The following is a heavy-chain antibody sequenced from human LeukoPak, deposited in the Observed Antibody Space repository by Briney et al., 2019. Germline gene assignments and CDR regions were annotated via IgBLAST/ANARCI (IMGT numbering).Heavy chain of an antibody. V-gene: IGHV3-20*01. J-gene: IGHJ4*02. CDR3: VTESAWLFDY. CDR2: IDSNGRST. CDR1: GFRFDGYG. Sequence: GGSLRLSCEASGFRFDGYGMTWVRQVPGKGLEWISGIDSNGRSTNYADFVEGRFTISRDNAKNALFLQVNSLRDEDTALYHCVTESAWLFDYWGQGTLVTVSS. D-gene: IGHD5-12*01.